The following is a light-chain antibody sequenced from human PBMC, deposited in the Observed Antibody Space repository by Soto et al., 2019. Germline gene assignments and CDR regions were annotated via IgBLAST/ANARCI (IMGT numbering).Light chain of an antibody. CDR1: SSDVGGYDY. CDR2: DVS. CDR3: SSYTSSTTVL. J-gene: IGLJ2*01. V-gene: IGLV2-14*03. Sequence: QSALTQPASVSASPGQSIAIFCTGTSSDVGGYDYVSWYQQHPGKAPKLMIYDVSERPSGVSDRFSGSKSGNTASLTISGLHAEDEAHYYCSSYTSSTTVLFGGGTKVTVL.